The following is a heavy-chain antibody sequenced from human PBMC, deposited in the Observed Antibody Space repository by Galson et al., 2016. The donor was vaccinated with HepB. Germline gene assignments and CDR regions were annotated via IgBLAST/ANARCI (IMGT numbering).Heavy chain of an antibody. J-gene: IGHJ6*02. D-gene: IGHD3-16*02. CDR2: VWFDGSNQ. V-gene: IGHV3-33*01. Sequence: SLRLSCAASGFTFGSYGMHWVRQAPGKGLEWVSVVWFDGSNQYYADSVKGRFTISRDNSKNTLFLQMNSLGADDTAVYYCARDYVWGTNRVYYYGMDVWGQGTTVTVSS. CDR1: GFTFGSYG. CDR3: ARDYVWGTNRVYYYGMDV.